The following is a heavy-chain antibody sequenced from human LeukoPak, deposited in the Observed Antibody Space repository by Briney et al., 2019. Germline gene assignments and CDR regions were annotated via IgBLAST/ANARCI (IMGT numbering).Heavy chain of an antibody. V-gene: IGHV3-23*01. J-gene: IGHJ4*02. D-gene: IGHD3-10*01. CDR2: ISGSGGST. Sequence: GGSLRLSCAASGFTFSSYGMSWVRQAPGKGLEWVSAISGSGGSTYYADSVKGRFTISRDNSKNTLYLQMNSLRAEDTAVYYCAKDFLGYYGSGSYYVQRFFDYWGQGTLVTVSS. CDR1: GFTFSSYG. CDR3: AKDFLGYYGSGSYYVQRFFDY.